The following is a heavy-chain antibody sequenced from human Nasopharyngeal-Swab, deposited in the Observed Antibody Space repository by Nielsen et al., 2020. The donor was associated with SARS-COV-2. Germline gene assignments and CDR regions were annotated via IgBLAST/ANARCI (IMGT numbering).Heavy chain of an antibody. D-gene: IGHD6-6*01. Sequence: GESLKISCAASGFTFSSYWTHWVRQAPGKGLVWVSRINSDGSSTSYADSVKGRFTISRDNAKNTLYLQMNSLRAEDTAVYYCARVGYSSSPGGWFDPWGQGTLVTVSS. CDR2: INSDGSST. J-gene: IGHJ5*02. CDR3: ARVGYSSSPGGWFDP. V-gene: IGHV3-74*01. CDR1: GFTFSSYW.